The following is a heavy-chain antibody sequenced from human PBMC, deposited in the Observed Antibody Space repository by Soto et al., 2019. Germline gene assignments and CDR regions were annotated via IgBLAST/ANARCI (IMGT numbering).Heavy chain of an antibody. Sequence: GGSLRLSCTTSGFTFSSYSMNWVRQAPGMGLEWVSSISSSSRYIYYADSVRGRFTISRDNAKNSLYLQINSLRAEDTAVYYCARDRLVAATSAPPYCYYGMDVWGQGTTVTVSS. V-gene: IGHV3-21*01. CDR3: ARDRLVAATSAPPYCYYGMDV. CDR1: GFTFSSYS. D-gene: IGHD2-15*01. CDR2: ISSSSRYI. J-gene: IGHJ6*02.